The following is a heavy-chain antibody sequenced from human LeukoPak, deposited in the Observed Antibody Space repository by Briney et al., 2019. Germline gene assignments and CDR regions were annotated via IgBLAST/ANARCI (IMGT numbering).Heavy chain of an antibody. CDR3: ARDNGGNYDY. V-gene: IGHV1-69*13. CDR1: GYTFTSFY. D-gene: IGHD4-23*01. J-gene: IGHJ4*02. CDR2: IIPIFGTA. Sequence: SVKVSCKASGYTFTSFYMHWVRQAPGQGLEWMGGIIPIFGTANYAQKFQGRVTITADESTSTAYMELSSLRSEDTAVYYCARDNGGNYDYWGQGTLVTVSS.